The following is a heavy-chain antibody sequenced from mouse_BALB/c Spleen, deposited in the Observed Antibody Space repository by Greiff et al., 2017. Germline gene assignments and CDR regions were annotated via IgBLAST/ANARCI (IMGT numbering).Heavy chain of an antibody. Sequence: QVQLQQSGPGLVAPSQSLSITCTVSGFSLTSYGVHWVRQPPGKGLEWLGVIWAGGSTNYNSALMSRLSISKDNSKSQVFLKMNSLQTDDTAMYYCARAHYYGYEGIDYWGQGTTLTVSS. D-gene: IGHD1-2*01. V-gene: IGHV2-9*02. CDR3: ARAHYYGYEGIDY. J-gene: IGHJ2*01. CDR2: IWAGGST. CDR1: GFSLTSYG.